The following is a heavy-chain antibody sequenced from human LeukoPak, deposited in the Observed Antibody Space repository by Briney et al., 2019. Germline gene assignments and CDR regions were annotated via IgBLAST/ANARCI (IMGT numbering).Heavy chain of an antibody. J-gene: IGHJ4*02. Sequence: SETLSLTCAVSGYSISSGYYWGWIRQPPGKELEWIGSIYHSGSTYYNPSLKSRVTISVDTSKNQFSLKLSSVTAADTAVYYCATIAAAVHYFDYWGQGTLVTVSS. CDR1: GYSISSGYY. CDR2: IYHSGST. D-gene: IGHD6-13*01. CDR3: ATIAAAVHYFDY. V-gene: IGHV4-38-2*01.